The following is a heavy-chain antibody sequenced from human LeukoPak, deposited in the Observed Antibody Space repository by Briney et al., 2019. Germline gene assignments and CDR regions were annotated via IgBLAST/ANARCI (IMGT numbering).Heavy chain of an antibody. CDR1: GFTFSIYS. CDR2: ISSSSNST. D-gene: IGHD2-2*01. J-gene: IGHJ4*02. Sequence: GGSLRLSSTASGFTFSIYSMSWVRQAPGKGLEWVSSISSSSNSTYYADSVKGQFTTSRDNAKNSLYLQMNSLRAGDTAVYYCARGPSCTSISCYTTGLFDYWGQGTLVTVSS. CDR3: ARGPSCTSISCYTTGLFDY. V-gene: IGHV3-21*01.